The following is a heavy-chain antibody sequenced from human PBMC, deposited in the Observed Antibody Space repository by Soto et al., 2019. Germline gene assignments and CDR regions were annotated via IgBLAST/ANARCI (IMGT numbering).Heavy chain of an antibody. CDR2: INAGNGNT. D-gene: IGHD4-17*01. Sequence: ASVKVSCKASGYTFTSYAMHWVRQAPGQRLEWMGWINAGNGNTKYSQKFQGRVTITRDTSASTAYMELSSLRSEDTAVYYCARGKTTVIGYCYYGMDVWGQGTTVTVS. V-gene: IGHV1-3*01. CDR3: ARGKTTVIGYCYYGMDV. CDR1: GYTFTSYA. J-gene: IGHJ6*02.